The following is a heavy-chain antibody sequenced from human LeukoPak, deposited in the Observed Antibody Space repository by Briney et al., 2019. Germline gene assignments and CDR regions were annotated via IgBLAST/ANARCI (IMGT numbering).Heavy chain of an antibody. D-gene: IGHD2-2*01. CDR2: INPNSGGT. Sequence: ASVKVSCKASGYTFTGYYMHWVRQAPGQGLEWMGRINPNSGGTNYAQKFQGRVTMTRDTSISTAYMELSRLRSDDTAVYYCARDCSSTSCHHEAFDIWGQGTMVTVSS. CDR3: ARDCSSTSCHHEAFDI. V-gene: IGHV1-2*06. CDR1: GYTFTGYY. J-gene: IGHJ3*02.